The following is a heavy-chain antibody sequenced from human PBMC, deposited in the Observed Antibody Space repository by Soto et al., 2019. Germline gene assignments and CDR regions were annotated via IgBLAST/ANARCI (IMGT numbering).Heavy chain of an antibody. Sequence: SETLSLTCTVSGGSISSGDYYWSWIRHPPGKGLEWIGYIYYSGSTYYNPSLKSRVTISVDTSKNQFSLKLSSVTAADTAVYYCARAGGLGAVAVDYWGQGTLVTVSS. CDR3: ARAGGLGAVAVDY. J-gene: IGHJ4*02. D-gene: IGHD6-19*01. CDR1: GGSISSGDYY. V-gene: IGHV4-30-4*01. CDR2: IYYSGST.